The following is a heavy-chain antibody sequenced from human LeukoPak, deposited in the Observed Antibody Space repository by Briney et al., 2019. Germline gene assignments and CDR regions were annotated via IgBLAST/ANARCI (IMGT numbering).Heavy chain of an antibody. V-gene: IGHV4-59*08. D-gene: IGHD6-13*01. Sequence: PSETLSLTCTVSGGSISSYYWSWIRQPPGKGLEWIGYIYDSGSTNYNPSLKSRVTISVDTSKNQFSLKLSSVTAADTAVYYCAREGYSIDYWGQGTLVTVSS. CDR2: IYDSGST. J-gene: IGHJ4*02. CDR1: GGSISSYY. CDR3: AREGYSIDY.